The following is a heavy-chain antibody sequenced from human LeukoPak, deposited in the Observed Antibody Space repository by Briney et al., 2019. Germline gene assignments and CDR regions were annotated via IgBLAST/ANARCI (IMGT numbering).Heavy chain of an antibody. V-gene: IGHV1-2*02. Sequence: ASVKVSCKASGYTFTGNYIHWVRQAPGQGLEWMGWINPNSGGTNYAQKFQGRVTVTRDTSISTAYMELSRLTSDDTAVYYCARDFGDDQILDLWGQGTKVTVSS. CDR1: GYTFTGNY. J-gene: IGHJ4*02. D-gene: IGHD3-10*01. CDR3: ARDFGDDQILDL. CDR2: INPNSGGT.